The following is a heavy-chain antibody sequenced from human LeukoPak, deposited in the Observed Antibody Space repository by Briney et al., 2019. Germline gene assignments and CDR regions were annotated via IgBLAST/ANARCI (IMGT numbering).Heavy chain of an antibody. Sequence: ASVKVSCKASGYTFTGYYMHWVRQAPGQGLEWMGWINPNSGGTNYAQKFQGRVTMTRDTSISTAYMELSRLRSDDTAVYYCAGGEAQGNERHASYGSENWGQGTLVTVSS. J-gene: IGHJ4*02. CDR2: INPNSGGT. D-gene: IGHD5-18*01. V-gene: IGHV1-2*02. CDR1: GYTFTGYY. CDR3: AGGEAQGNERHASYGSEN.